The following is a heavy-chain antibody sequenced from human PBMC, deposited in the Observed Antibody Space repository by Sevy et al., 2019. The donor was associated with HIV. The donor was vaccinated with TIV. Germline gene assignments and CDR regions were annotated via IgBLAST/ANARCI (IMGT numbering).Heavy chain of an antibody. J-gene: IGHJ1*01. Sequence: GGSLRLSCAASGFTFSSYSMNWVRQAPGKGLEWVSYISSSSSTIYYADSVKGRFTISRENVKNSLYLQMNSLRDEDTAVYYCARDRDHYYDSSGYYYGTPWPEYFQHWGQGTLVTVSS. CDR2: ISSSSSTI. V-gene: IGHV3-48*02. CDR1: GFTFSSYS. D-gene: IGHD3-22*01. CDR3: ARDRDHYYDSSGYYYGTPWPEYFQH.